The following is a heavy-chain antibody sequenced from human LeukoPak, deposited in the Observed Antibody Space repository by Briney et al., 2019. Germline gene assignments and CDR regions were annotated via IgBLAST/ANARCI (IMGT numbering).Heavy chain of an antibody. Sequence: GGSLRLSCAASGFTFSSYSMNWVRQAPGRGLEWVSYISSSSSTIYYSDSAKGRFTISRDNAKNSLYLQMNSLRAEDTAVYYCARDQSITIFGVVITPDYWGQGTLVTVSS. CDR1: GFTFSSYS. D-gene: IGHD3-3*01. CDR3: ARDQSITIFGVVITPDY. V-gene: IGHV3-48*04. CDR2: ISSSSSTI. J-gene: IGHJ4*02.